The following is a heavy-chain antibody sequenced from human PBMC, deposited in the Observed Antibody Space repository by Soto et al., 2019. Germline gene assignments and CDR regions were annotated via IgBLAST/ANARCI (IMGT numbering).Heavy chain of an antibody. CDR2: ISGYDGRT. J-gene: IGHJ6*02. CDR3: AREGDVPYYYYGMDV. CDR1: GYTFTSYG. Sequence: QVHLVQSGAEVKKPGASVKVSCKTSGYTFTSYGISWVRQAPGQGLEWLGWISGYDGRTNLAQKVQDRVTTTTDTSTSTVYMELRSLRSDDTAVYYCAREGDVPYYYYGMDVWGQGTTVTVSS. V-gene: IGHV1-18*01. D-gene: IGHD2-21*02.